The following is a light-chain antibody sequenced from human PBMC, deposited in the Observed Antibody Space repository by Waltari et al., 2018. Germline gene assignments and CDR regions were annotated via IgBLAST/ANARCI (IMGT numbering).Light chain of an antibody. J-gene: IGLJ2*01. CDR3: LLSYSGARVV. V-gene: IGLV7-46*01. Sequence: QAVVTQEPSLTVSPGGPVTLTCGSSTGPVTSGHYPYWFQQKPGQAPRTLIYDTSNKHSWTPARFSGSLLGGKAALTLSGAQPEDEAEYYCLLSYSGARVVFGGGTKLTVL. CDR1: TGPVTSGHY. CDR2: DTS.